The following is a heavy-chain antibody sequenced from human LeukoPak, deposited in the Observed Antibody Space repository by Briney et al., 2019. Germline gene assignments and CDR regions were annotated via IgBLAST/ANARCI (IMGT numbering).Heavy chain of an antibody. D-gene: IGHD3-10*01. CDR1: GGSISSGGYP. V-gene: IGHV4-30-2*01. Sequence: SQTLSLTCAVSGGSISSGGYPWSWIRQPPGKGLERIGYIYHSGSTYYNPSLKSRVTISVDRSKNQFSLKLSSVTAADTAVYYCARVPGGGYGSGSYSWFDPWGQGTLVTVSS. CDR3: ARVPGGGYGSGSYSWFDP. CDR2: IYHSGST. J-gene: IGHJ5*02.